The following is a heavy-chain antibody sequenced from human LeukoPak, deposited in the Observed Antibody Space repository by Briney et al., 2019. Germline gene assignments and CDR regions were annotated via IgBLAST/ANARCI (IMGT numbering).Heavy chain of an antibody. D-gene: IGHD2-8*02. V-gene: IGHV4-34*01. CDR1: GGSFSGYY. J-gene: IGHJ4*02. Sequence: PETLSLTCAVYGGSFSGYYWSWIRQPPGKGLEWIGEINHSGSTNYNPSLKSRVTISVDTSKNQFSLKLSSVTAADTAVYYCARVGVGGVDYWGQGTLVTVSS. CDR3: ARVGVGGVDY. CDR2: INHSGST.